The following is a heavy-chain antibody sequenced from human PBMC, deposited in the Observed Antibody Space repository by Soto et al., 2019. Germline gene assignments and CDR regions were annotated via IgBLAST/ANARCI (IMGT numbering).Heavy chain of an antibody. CDR1: GFPFSDYY. CDR2: IGSSSSYT. V-gene: IGHV3-11*05. D-gene: IGHD3-9*01. Sequence: QVQLVESGGDLVKPGGSLRLSCAVSGFPFSDYYMSWIRQAPGKGLEWVSSIGSSSSYTNYADSVKGRFTISRDNAKNSLYLQMNSLRAEDTAVYYCARRRPTGYYNYWGQEPWSPSPQ. CDR3: ARRRPTGYYNY. J-gene: IGHJ4*01.